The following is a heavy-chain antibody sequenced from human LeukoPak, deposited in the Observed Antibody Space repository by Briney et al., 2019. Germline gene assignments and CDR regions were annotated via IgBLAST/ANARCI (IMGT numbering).Heavy chain of an antibody. CDR2: IKQDGSGK. CDR1: GFTFSSYW. D-gene: IGHD6-19*01. Sequence: GGSLRLSRAASGFTFSSYWMSWVRQAPGKGLEWVANIKQDGSGKYYVDSVKGRFTISRDNAKNSLYLQMNSLRAEDTAVYYCAREDYSSGWSGKNDYWGQGTLVTVSS. CDR3: AREDYSSGWSGKNDY. J-gene: IGHJ4*02. V-gene: IGHV3-7*01.